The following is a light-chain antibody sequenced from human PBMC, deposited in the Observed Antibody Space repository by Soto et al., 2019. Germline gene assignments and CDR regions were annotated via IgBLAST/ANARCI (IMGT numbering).Light chain of an antibody. CDR2: AAS. Sequence: DIQMTQSPSSLSASVGDRVTITCRASQDTENHLAWYQQKPGKVPQLLIYAASTLQSGVPSRFSGSGSGTDFTLTITSLQTEDVATYYCQKSNSAPYTFGQGTKLEIK. CDR3: QKSNSAPYT. J-gene: IGKJ2*01. CDR1: QDTENH. V-gene: IGKV1-27*01.